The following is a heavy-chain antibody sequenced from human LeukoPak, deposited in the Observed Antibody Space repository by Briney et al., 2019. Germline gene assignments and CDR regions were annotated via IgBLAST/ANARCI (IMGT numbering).Heavy chain of an antibody. CDR3: ASSYGSGSPRGSNYYYYYGMDV. D-gene: IGHD3-10*01. CDR1: GGTFSSYA. CDR2: INTNTGNP. V-gene: IGHV7-4-1*02. Sequence: ASVKVSCKASGGTFSSYAMNWVRQAPGQGLEWMGWINTNTGNPTHAQGFTGRFVFSLDTSVSTAYLQISSLKAEDTAVYYCASSYGSGSPRGSNYYYYYGMDVWGQGTTVTVSS. J-gene: IGHJ6*02.